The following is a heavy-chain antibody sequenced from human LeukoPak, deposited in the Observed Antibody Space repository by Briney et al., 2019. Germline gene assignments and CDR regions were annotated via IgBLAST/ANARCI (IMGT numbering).Heavy chain of an antibody. CDR2: ISSSSSTI. J-gene: IGHJ5*02. D-gene: IGHD3-22*01. Sequence: GGSLRLSCAASGFTFSSYSMNWVRQAPGKGLEWVSYISSSSSTIYYADSVKGRFTISRDNAKNSLCLQMNSLRAEDTAVYYCARDYYDSSGYWWFDPWGQGTLVTVSS. CDR1: GFTFSSYS. V-gene: IGHV3-48*01. CDR3: ARDYYDSSGYWWFDP.